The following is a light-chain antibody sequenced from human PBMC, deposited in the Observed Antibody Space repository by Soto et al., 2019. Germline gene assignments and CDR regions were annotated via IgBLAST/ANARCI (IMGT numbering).Light chain of an antibody. CDR3: QQRGEWPPGAT. CDR1: QSISNS. Sequence: EIVLTQSPATLSLSPGERASRSCRASQSISNSLAWYHQRPGQAPRLLIFDASNRATGIPARFIGSGSGTDFTLTISSLEPEDFGVYYCQQRGEWPPGATFGQGTRLEIK. V-gene: IGKV3-11*01. CDR2: DAS. J-gene: IGKJ5*01.